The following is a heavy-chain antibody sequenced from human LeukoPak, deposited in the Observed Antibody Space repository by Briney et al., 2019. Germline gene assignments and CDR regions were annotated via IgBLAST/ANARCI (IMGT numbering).Heavy chain of an antibody. V-gene: IGHV4-39*01. CDR2: IYYSGST. J-gene: IGHJ3*02. D-gene: IGHD1-26*01. Sequence: SETLSLTCTVSGGSISSSTYYWGWIRQPPGKGLEWIGSIYYSGSTYYNPSLKSRVTISVDTSKNQFSLKLNSVTAADTAVYYCATPYSGGYHGLDIWGQGTMATVSS. CDR1: GGSISSSTYY. CDR3: ATPYSGGYHGLDI.